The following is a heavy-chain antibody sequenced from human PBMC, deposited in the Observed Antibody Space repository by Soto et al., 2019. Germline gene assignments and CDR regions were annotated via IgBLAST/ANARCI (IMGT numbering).Heavy chain of an antibody. CDR1: GFTFSDYA. CDR3: AKGGRQWLVTSDFNY. D-gene: IGHD6-19*01. CDR2: VSHDGRNT. J-gene: IGHJ4*02. Sequence: VQLVESGGGVVQPGRSLRLSCAASGFTFSDYAMHWVRQAPGKGLEWVAVVSHDGRNTHYADSVKGRFTISRDSSKNTVSLEMPSARAEDTAVYYCAKGGRQWLVTSDFNYWGQGALVTVSS. V-gene: IGHV3-30*18.